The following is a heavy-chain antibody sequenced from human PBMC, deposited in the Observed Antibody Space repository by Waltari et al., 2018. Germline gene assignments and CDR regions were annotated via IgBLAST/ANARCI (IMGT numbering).Heavy chain of an antibody. Sequence: EVQLLESGGGLVQPGGSLRLSCAASGFPFSRYAMRWVRQAPGKELGWGSAISGRGGSKYDVDSGKGRFNIARDNSKNTLYLQMNSRRAEDTGVYYGAKDSRGGWDYWGQGTLVTVSS. D-gene: IGHD6-19*01. CDR3: AKDSRGGWDY. V-gene: IGHV3-23*01. CDR2: ISGRGGSK. J-gene: IGHJ4*02. CDR1: GFPFSRYA.